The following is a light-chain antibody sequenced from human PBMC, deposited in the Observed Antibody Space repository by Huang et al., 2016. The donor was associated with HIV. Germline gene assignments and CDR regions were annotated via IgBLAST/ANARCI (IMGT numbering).Light chain of an antibody. Sequence: DIVMTQSPDSLAVSLGERATINCKSSQSIFYSSNNKNYVAWYQQKPGQPPKLLIYWASTRESGVPDRFSGNGSGTDFTLSISSLQAEDVAVYYCHQYHSIPLTFGGGTRVEIK. CDR3: HQYHSIPLT. CDR1: QSIFYSSNNKNY. CDR2: WAS. V-gene: IGKV4-1*01. J-gene: IGKJ4*01.